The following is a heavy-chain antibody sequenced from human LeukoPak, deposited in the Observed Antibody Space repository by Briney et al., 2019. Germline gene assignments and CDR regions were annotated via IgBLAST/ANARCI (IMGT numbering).Heavy chain of an antibody. D-gene: IGHD3-22*01. CDR2: INPSGGST. J-gene: IGHJ3*02. Sequence: GASVKVSCKAPGDTFTSYYMHWVRQAPGQGLEWMGIINPSGGSTSSAQKFQGRVTMTRDMSTSTVYMDLSSLRSEDTAVYYCARGRHYYDSSDYYYEGDAFDIWGQGTMVTVSS. V-gene: IGHV1-46*01. CDR1: GDTFTSYY. CDR3: ARGRHYYDSSDYYYEGDAFDI.